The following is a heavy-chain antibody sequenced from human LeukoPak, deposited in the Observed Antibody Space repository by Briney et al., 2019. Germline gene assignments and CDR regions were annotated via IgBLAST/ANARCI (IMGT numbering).Heavy chain of an antibody. CDR3: AKDRGSDY. D-gene: IGHD6-25*01. CDR2: ISYDGSNK. V-gene: IGHV3-30*18. J-gene: IGHJ4*02. Sequence: PGGSLRLSCAASGFTFSSYSMNWVRQAPGKGLEWVAVISYDGSNKYYADSVKGRFTISRDNSKNTLYLQMNSLRAEDTAVYYCAKDRGSDYWGQGTLVTVSS. CDR1: GFTFSSYS.